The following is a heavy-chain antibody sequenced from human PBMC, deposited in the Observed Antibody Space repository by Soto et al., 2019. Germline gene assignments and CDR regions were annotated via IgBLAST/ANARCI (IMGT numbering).Heavy chain of an antibody. Sequence: SGAEVKKPGASVKVSCKGSGYAFTTYGITWVRQAPGQGLEWMGWISAHNGNTNYAQKLQGRVTVTRDTSTSTADMELRSLRSDDTAVYYCARGRYGDYWGQGAMVTVSS. CDR2: ISAHNGNT. CDR1: GYAFTTYG. V-gene: IGHV1-18*01. D-gene: IGHD1-1*01. CDR3: ARGRYGDY. J-gene: IGHJ4*02.